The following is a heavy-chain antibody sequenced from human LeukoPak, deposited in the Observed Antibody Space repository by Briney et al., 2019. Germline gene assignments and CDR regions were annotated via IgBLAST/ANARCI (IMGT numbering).Heavy chain of an antibody. J-gene: IGHJ4*02. V-gene: IGHV1-2*02. CDR1: GNTLTANY. CDR3: ARVASIGGELDY. CDR2: INPNSGGR. D-gene: IGHD3-16*01. Sequence: ASVKVSCKASGNTLTANYIHWWRQAPGQGLEWMGWINPNSGGRNYAQKFQGRVTVTRDTSLNTAYMEMSRLRYDDTAVYYCARVASIGGELDYWGPGTLVTVSS.